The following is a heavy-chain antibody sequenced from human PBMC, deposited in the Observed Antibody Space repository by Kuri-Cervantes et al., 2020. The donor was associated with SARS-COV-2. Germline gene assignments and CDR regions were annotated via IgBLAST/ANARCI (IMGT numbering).Heavy chain of an antibody. J-gene: IGHJ1*01. CDR2: IYHSGST. CDR1: GGSISSGGYS. V-gene: IGHV4-30-2*01. D-gene: IGHD6-19*01. Sequence: SQTLSLTCAVSGGSISSGGYSWSWIRQPPGKDLEWIGYIYHSGSTYYNPSLKTRVTISVDRSKNQFSLKLSSVTAADTAVYYRATSSGWYREYFQHWGQGTLVTVSS. CDR3: ATSSGWYREYFQH.